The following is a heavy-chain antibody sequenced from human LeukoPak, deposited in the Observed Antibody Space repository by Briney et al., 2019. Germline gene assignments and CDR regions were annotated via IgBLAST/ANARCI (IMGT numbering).Heavy chain of an antibody. CDR1: GGSISSGDYY. D-gene: IGHD2-2*01. V-gene: IGHV4-30-4*08. J-gene: IGHJ4*02. Sequence: SETLSLTCTVSGGSISSGDYYWSWIRQPPGQGLEWIVYIYYSGSTYYNPSLKSRITISVDTSKNQFSLKLSSVTAADTAVYYCARESTGFDYWGQGTLVTVSS. CDR3: ARESTGFDY. CDR2: IYYSGST.